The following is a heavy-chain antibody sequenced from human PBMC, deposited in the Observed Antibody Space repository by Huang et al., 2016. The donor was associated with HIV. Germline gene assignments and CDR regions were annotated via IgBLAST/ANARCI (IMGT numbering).Heavy chain of an antibody. Sequence: VESGGRLVQPGGSIRLSCVGSTFRFGAYWMSWVRQPPGKGLRWVANNRQDESEKYYVGSVKGRFNISRDNAKKVVFLEMNNVRVEDTATYFCATKTAGMDIWGQGTTVTVS. CDR2: NRQDESEK. CDR3: ATKTAGMDI. J-gene: IGHJ6*02. V-gene: IGHV3-7*03. D-gene: IGHD1-7*01. CDR1: TFRFGAYW.